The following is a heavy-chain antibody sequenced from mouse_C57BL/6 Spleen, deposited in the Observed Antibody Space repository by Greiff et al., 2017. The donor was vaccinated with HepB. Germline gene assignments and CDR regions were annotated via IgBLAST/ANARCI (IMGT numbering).Heavy chain of an antibody. CDR2: IDPSDSYT. J-gene: IGHJ2*01. D-gene: IGHD1-1*01. V-gene: IGHV1-69*01. Sequence: QVQLQQPGAELVMPGASVKLSCKASGYTFTSYWMHWVKQRPGQGLEWIGEIDPSDSYTNYNQKFKGKSTLTVDKSSSTAYMQLSSLTSEDSAVYYSARSYYYGSSPYFDYWGQGTTLTVSS. CDR1: GYTFTSYW. CDR3: ARSYYYGSSPYFDY.